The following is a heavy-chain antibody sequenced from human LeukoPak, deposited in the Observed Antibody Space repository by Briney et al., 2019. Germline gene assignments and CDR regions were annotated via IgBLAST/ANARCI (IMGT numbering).Heavy chain of an antibody. J-gene: IGHJ4*02. CDR3: AVADCSGGSCYSGLNY. V-gene: IGHV1-2*06. CDR1: GYTFTGYY. CDR2: INPNSGGT. D-gene: IGHD2-15*01. Sequence: ASVKVSCKASGYTFTGYYMHWVRQAPGQGLEWMGRINPNSGGTNYAQKFQGRVTMTRDTSISTAYMELSRLRSDDTAVYYCAVADCSGGSCYSGLNYWGQGTLVTVSS.